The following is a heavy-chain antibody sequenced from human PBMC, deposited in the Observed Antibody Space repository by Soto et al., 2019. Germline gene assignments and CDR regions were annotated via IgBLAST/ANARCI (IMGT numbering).Heavy chain of an antibody. CDR1: GYTFTGYY. Sequence: ASVKVSCKASGYTFTGYYMHWVRQAPGQGLEWMGWINPNSGGTNYAQKFQGRVTMTRDTSISTAYMELSRLRSGDTAVYYCAREVIVDPPTLRYWGQGTLVTVSS. V-gene: IGHV1-2*02. D-gene: IGHD2-21*01. CDR2: INPNSGGT. CDR3: AREVIVDPPTLRY. J-gene: IGHJ4*02.